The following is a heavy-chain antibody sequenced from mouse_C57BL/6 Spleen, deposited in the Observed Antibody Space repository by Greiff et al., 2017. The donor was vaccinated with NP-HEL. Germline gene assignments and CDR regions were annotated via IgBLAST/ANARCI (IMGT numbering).Heavy chain of an antibody. V-gene: IGHV1-50*01. CDR2: IDPSDSYT. CDR1: GYTFTSYW. J-gene: IGHJ1*03. D-gene: IGHD1-1*01. Sequence: QVQLQQPGAELVKPGASVKLSCKASGYTFTSYWMQWVKQRPGQGLEWIGEIDPSDSYTNYNQKFKGKAPLTVDTSSSTAYMQLSSLTSEDSAVYYCAEGYYGSSSGGYFDVWGTGTTVTVSS. CDR3: AEGYYGSSSGGYFDV.